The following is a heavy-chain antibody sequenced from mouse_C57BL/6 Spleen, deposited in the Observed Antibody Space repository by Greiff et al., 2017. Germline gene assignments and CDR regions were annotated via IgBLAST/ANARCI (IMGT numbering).Heavy chain of an antibody. V-gene: IGHV3-6*01. D-gene: IGHD2-3*01. J-gene: IGHJ1*03. CDR1: GYSITSGYY. CDR2: ISYDGSN. Sequence: EVKLQESGPGLVKPSQSLSLTCSVTGYSITSGYYWNWIRQFPGNKLEWMGYISYDGSNNYNPSLTTPISITRDTSKNQLFLKVNSVTTEDTATEYCARDYDGYYVYVEGWGTGTTVTVSA. CDR3: ARDYDGYYVYVEG.